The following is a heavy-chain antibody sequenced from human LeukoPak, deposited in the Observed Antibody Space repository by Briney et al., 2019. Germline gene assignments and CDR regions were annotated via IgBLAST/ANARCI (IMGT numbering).Heavy chain of an antibody. V-gene: IGHV3-48*01. CDR2: ISSGSTTI. CDR3: ADYGDYGAIDY. J-gene: IGHJ4*02. D-gene: IGHD4-17*01. CDR1: GFTFSTYS. Sequence: GGSLRLXCAVSGFTFSTYSMNWVRQAPGKGLEWVSYISSGSTTIHYADSVKGRFTISRDNAKNSLYLQMNSLRAEDTAVYYCADYGDYGAIDYWGQGTLVTVSS.